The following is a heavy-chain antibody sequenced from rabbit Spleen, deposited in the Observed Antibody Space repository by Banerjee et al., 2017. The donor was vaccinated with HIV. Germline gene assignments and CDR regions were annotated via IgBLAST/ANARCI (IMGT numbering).Heavy chain of an antibody. J-gene: IGHJ4*01. D-gene: IGHD1-1*01. CDR2: INPVFGTT. CDR3: VRGASSSGYYSL. CDR1: GFEFSNYY. V-gene: IGHV1S7*01. Sequence: QELVESGGGLVQPGESLKLSCNASGFEFSNYYVSWVRQAPGKGLEWIGYINPVFGTTYYANWVNGRFTISTHDAQNTLYLQLNSLTAADTATYFCVRGASSSGYYSLWGPGTLVTVS.